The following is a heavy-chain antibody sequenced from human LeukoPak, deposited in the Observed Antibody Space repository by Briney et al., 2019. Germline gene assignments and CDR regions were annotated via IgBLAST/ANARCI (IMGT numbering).Heavy chain of an antibody. V-gene: IGHV3-9*01. CDR3: AKGRWDPGYYFEY. J-gene: IGHJ4*02. D-gene: IGHD1-26*01. CDR2: ISWNSGNI. Sequence: GGSLRLSCAASGFTFDDYAMHWVRQAPGKGLEWVSGISWNSGNIGYADSVKGRFTISRDNSKNTLYLQMNSLRAEDTAVYYCAKGRWDPGYYFEYWGQGTLVTVSS. CDR1: GFTFDDYA.